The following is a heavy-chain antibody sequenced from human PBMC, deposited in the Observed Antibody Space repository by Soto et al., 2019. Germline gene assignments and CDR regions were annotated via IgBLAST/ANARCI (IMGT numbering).Heavy chain of an antibody. CDR1: GYTFANYG. J-gene: IGHJ4*02. V-gene: IGHV1-3*01. D-gene: IGHD3-22*01. CDR3: ARTGHSGSYDF. Sequence: GASVKVSCKASGYTFANYGIHWVRQAPGQRLEWMGWINAGDGGTKYSENFQGRVTITRGTSATTVYLGLSSLSSEDTASYYCARTGHSGSYDFWGQGTLVTVSS. CDR2: INAGDGGT.